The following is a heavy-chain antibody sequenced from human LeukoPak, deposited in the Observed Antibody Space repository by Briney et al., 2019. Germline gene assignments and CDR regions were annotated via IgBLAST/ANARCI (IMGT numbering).Heavy chain of an antibody. CDR1: GGSFSGYY. V-gene: IGHV4-59*01. CDR3: ARGAVAEPSSFDY. J-gene: IGHJ4*02. D-gene: IGHD6-19*01. CDR2: IYYSGST. Sequence: SETLSLTCAVYGGSFSGYYWSWIRQPPGKGLEWIGYIYYSGSTNYNPSLKSRVTISVDTSKNQFSLKLSSVTAADTAVYYCARGAVAEPSSFDYWGQGTLVTVSS.